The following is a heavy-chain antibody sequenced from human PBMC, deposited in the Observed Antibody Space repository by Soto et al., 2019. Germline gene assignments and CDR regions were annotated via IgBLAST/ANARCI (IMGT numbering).Heavy chain of an antibody. Sequence: GASVKVSCKASGYTFTTYGISWVRQAPGQGLEWMGWINGYNGNTNYAQKFQGRVTMTTDTSTNTAYMEMRSLRSDDTALYYCARDSAHLVVGNCFDSWGQGTLVTVSS. CDR2: INGYNGNT. J-gene: IGHJ5*01. CDR3: ARDSAHLVVGNCFDS. D-gene: IGHD2-2*01. CDR1: GYTFTTYG. V-gene: IGHV1-18*04.